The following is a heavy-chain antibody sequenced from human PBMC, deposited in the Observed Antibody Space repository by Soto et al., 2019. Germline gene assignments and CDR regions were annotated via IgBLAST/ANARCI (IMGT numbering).Heavy chain of an antibody. CDR2: INHSGST. Sequence: PSETLSLTCAVYGGSFSGYYWSWIRQPPGKGLEWIGEINHSGSTNYNPSLKSRVTISVDTSKNQFSLKLSSVTAADTAVYYCARGPGCGDYGGVRDYWGQGTLVTVSS. D-gene: IGHD4-17*01. CDR3: ARGPGCGDYGGVRDY. J-gene: IGHJ4*02. CDR1: GGSFSGYY. V-gene: IGHV4-34*01.